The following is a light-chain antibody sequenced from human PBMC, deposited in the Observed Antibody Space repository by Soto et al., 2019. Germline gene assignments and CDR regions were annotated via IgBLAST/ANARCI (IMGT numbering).Light chain of an antibody. CDR2: GAS. CDR3: QQYGSSFAT. CDR1: QSVGSK. Sequence: EIVLTQSPGTLSLSPGERATLSCRASQSVGSKLAWYRQTPGQPPRLLIYGASTRATDTPARFSGSGAGTDCTLIISRLEPVDFAVYYCQQYGSSFATFGPGTQVE. V-gene: IGKV3-20*01. J-gene: IGKJ1*01.